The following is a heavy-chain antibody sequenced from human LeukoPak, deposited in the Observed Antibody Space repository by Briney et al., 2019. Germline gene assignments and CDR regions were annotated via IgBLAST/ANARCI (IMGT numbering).Heavy chain of an antibody. Sequence: PGGSLRLSCAASGFTFDDYAMHWVRQAPGKGLEWVSGISWNSGTKAYAASVKGRFTISRDNSKNTLYLQMNSLRAEDTAVYYCARDEDSSSAPEIWGQGTLVTVSS. CDR2: ISWNSGTK. V-gene: IGHV3-9*01. J-gene: IGHJ4*02. CDR3: ARDEDSSSAPEI. D-gene: IGHD6-13*01. CDR1: GFTFDDYA.